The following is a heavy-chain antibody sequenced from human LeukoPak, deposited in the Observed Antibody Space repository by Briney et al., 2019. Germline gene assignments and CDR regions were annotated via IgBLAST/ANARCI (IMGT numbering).Heavy chain of an antibody. D-gene: IGHD2-8*01. J-gene: IGHJ3*02. CDR3: ARRYCTNGVCYHDRGAFDI. CDR2: INPNSGGT. V-gene: IGHV1-2*02. Sequence: ASVKVSCKASGDTFTSYAMNWVRQAPGQGLEWMGWINPNSGGTNYAQKFQGRVTMTRDTSISTAYMELNSLRSEDTAMYYCARRYCTNGVCYHDRGAFDIWGQGTMVTVSS. CDR1: GDTFTSYA.